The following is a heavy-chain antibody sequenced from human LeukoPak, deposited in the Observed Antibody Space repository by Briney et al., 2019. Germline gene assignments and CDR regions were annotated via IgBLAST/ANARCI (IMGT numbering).Heavy chain of an antibody. CDR2: ISGSSSTI. CDR1: GFTFSSYS. CDR3: ARGSTYYDSSGQVPFDY. J-gene: IGHJ4*02. D-gene: IGHD3-22*01. Sequence: PGGSLRPSCAASGFTFSSYSMNWVRQAPGKGLEWGSYISGSSSTIYYADSVKGRFTISRDNGKNTLYLQMNSLRAEDTAAYYCARGSTYYDSSGQVPFDYWGQGTLVTVSS. V-gene: IGHV3-48*01.